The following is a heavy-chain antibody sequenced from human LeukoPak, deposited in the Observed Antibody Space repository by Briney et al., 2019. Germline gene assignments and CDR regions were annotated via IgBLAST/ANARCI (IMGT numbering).Heavy chain of an antibody. CDR2: ISAYNGNT. CDR3: ARDTKYQLLSPITPAFDY. V-gene: IGHV1-18*01. Sequence: ASVKVSCKASGYTFTSYGISWVRQAPGQGLEWMGWISAYNGNTNYAQKLQGRVTMTTDTSTSTAYMELRSLRSDDTAVYYCARDTKYQLLSPITPAFDYWGQGTLVTVSS. D-gene: IGHD2-2*01. J-gene: IGHJ4*02. CDR1: GYTFTSYG.